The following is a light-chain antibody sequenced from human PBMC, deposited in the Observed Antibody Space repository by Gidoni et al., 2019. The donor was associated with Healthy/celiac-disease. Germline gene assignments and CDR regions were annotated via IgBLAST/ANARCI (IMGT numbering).Light chain of an antibody. CDR2: LGA. CDR1: QVLLHSNGYHY. Sequence: DIVMTQSPLSLPVTPGEPASISCMSCQVLLHSNGYHYLDWYLQKPGQAPQLLSYLGANRASGVPDRVSGSGSGTDFTLKISRVEAEDVGVYYCMQALQTPLTFGGGTKVEIK. CDR3: MQALQTPLT. J-gene: IGKJ4*01. V-gene: IGKV2-28*01.